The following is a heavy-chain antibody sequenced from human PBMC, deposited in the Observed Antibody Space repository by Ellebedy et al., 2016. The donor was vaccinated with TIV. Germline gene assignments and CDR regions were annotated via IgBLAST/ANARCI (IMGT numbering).Heavy chain of an antibody. Sequence: GESLKISCKASGYSFSTYWIGWVRQMPGKGLEWIGIIYPGDSDTRNSPSFEGHVTISADESISTAYLHWSSLKASDTAIYYCARLHRDYGDFLDAFDFWGQGTMVTVSS. CDR1: GYSFSTYW. J-gene: IGHJ3*01. V-gene: IGHV5-51*01. CDR3: ARLHRDYGDFLDAFDF. CDR2: IYPGDSDT. D-gene: IGHD4-17*01.